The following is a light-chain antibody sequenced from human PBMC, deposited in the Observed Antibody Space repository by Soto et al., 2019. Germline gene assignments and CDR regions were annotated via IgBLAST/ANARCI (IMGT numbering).Light chain of an antibody. Sequence: DIQMTQAPSTLSASVGDRVTITCRASQSISSWLAWYQQKPGKAPKLLIYDPSSLESGVPSRFSGSGSGTEFTFTISSLQPDDFATYYCQQYNSYSGTCGQGTKVQIQ. V-gene: IGKV1-5*01. CDR2: DPS. CDR1: QSISSW. J-gene: IGKJ1*01. CDR3: QQYNSYSGT.